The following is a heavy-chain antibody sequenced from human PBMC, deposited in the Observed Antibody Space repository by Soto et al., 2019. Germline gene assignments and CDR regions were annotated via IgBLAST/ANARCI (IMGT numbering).Heavy chain of an antibody. D-gene: IGHD3-10*01. V-gene: IGHV3-23*01. CDR3: AKEGSQSRLLWFGSPFDY. J-gene: IGHJ4*02. Sequence: GGSLRLSCAASGFTFSSYAMSWVRQAPGKGLEWVSVISGIGGSTYYADSVKGRFTISRDNSKNTLYLQMNSLRAEDTAVYYFAKEGSQSRLLWFGSPFDYWGQGPLVTVSS. CDR2: ISGIGGST. CDR1: GFTFSSYA.